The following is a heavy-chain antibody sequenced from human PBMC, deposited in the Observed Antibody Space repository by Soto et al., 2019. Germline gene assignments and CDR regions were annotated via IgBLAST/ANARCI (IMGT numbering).Heavy chain of an antibody. CDR3: ARCAGVLLPFDY. V-gene: IGHV5-51*03. CDR1: GYTFTTYW. J-gene: IGHJ4*02. CDR2: IYPSDSDT. D-gene: IGHD3-10*01. Sequence: GESLKISCQTSGYTFTTYWVGWVRQRPGEGLEWMGIIYPSDSDTRYSPSFQGHVMFSVDKSLETAYLEWSSLKTSDTAVYFCARCAGVLLPFDYRGQGSPVTVSS.